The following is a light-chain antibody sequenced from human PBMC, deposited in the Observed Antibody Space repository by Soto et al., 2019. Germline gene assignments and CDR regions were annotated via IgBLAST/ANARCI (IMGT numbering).Light chain of an antibody. J-gene: IGKJ2*01. CDR3: QQDNNWTYT. CDR1: QSVSSN. Sequence: EIVMTQSPATLAVSPGERAALSCRASQSVSSNFAWYQQKPGQAPRLLIYGASSRATGTPARFSGSGSGTEFTLTISSLQSEDFAVYYCQQDNNWTYTFGLGTKLEMK. V-gene: IGKV3-15*01. CDR2: GAS.